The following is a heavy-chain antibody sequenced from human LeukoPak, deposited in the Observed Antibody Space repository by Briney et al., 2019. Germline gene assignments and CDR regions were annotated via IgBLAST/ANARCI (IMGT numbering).Heavy chain of an antibody. CDR1: GASINSYY. CDR3: ARDVRTSWYFDL. D-gene: IGHD1/OR15-1a*01. Sequence: SETLSLTCTISGASINSYYWSWIRQSPGKGLEWIGYLYYSGTTSYNPSLKGRVTISADRSKNQFFLRLKSVTAADTAIYYCARDVRTSWYFDLWGRGTRVTVSS. CDR2: LYYSGTT. V-gene: IGHV4-59*01. J-gene: IGHJ2*01.